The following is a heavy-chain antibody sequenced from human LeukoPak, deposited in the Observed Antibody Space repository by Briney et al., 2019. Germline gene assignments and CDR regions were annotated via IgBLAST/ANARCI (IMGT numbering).Heavy chain of an antibody. CDR1: GGSISSSNW. D-gene: IGHD6-25*01. CDR2: IYHSGSA. Sequence: SETLSLTCAVSGGSISSSNWWSWVRQPPGQGLEWIGEIYHSGSANYNPSLKSRVTISVDTSKNQFSLKLSSVTAADTAVYYCARGGSGSQWGQGTLVTVSS. V-gene: IGHV4-4*02. J-gene: IGHJ4*02. CDR3: ARGGSGSQ.